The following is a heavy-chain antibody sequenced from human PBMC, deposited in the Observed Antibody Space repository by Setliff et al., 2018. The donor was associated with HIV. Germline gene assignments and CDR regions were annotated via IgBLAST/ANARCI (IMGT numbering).Heavy chain of an antibody. CDR2: IHSSGKT. V-gene: IGHV4-59*01. CDR1: GVSMSTDY. CDR3: AKGAGWYGF. D-gene: IGHD6-13*01. Sequence: KTSETLSLTCSVSGVSMSTDYWSWLRQPPGKGLEWIAYIHSSGKTNYNPSLKSRVTISVDTSKNQFSLKLSSMTPADTAIYYCAKGAGWYGFWGQGTLVTVSS. J-gene: IGHJ5*01.